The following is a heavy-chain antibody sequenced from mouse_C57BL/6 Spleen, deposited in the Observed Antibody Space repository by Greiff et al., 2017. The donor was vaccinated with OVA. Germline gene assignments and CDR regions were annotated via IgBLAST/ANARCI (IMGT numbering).Heavy chain of an antibody. D-gene: IGHD1-1*01. J-gene: IGHJ4*01. CDR1: GYAFSSSW. CDR2: IYPGDGDT. Sequence: QVQLQQSGPELVKPGASVKISCKASGYAFSSSWMNWVKQRPGKGLEWIGRIYPGDGDTNYNGKFKGKATLTADQSSSTAYMQLSSLTSEDSAVYFCADGSSYELGYARDYWGQGTSVTVSS. CDR3: ADGSSYELGYARDY. V-gene: IGHV1-82*01.